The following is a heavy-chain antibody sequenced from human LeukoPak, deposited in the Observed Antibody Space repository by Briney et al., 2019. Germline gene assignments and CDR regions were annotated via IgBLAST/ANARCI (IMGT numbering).Heavy chain of an antibody. V-gene: IGHV3-48*03. CDR3: ARDSVIGDIVVVPAAPRYYYYGMDV. D-gene: IGHD2-2*01. J-gene: IGHJ6*04. Sequence: GGSLRLSCAASGFTFSSYEMNWVRQAPGKGLEWVSYISSSGSTIYYADSVKGRFTISRDNAKNSLYLQMNSLRAEDTAVYYCARDSVIGDIVVVPAAPRYYYYGMDVRGKGTTVTVSS. CDR1: GFTFSSYE. CDR2: ISSSGSTI.